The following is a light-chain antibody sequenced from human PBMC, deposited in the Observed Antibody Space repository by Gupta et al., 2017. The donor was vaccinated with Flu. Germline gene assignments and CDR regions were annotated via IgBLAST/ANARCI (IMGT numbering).Light chain of an antibody. CDR1: QGINHW. CDR3: QQANSFPYT. CDR2: GAA. Sequence: DIQLTQSPSSLSASVGDGVNITCRASQGINHWLAWYQQKPGKPPNLLIYGAAILQSGVPSRFSATGSGTDFTLAINSLQPDDFGTYYCQQANSFPYTFGQGTXLEIK. J-gene: IGKJ2*01. V-gene: IGKV1-12*01.